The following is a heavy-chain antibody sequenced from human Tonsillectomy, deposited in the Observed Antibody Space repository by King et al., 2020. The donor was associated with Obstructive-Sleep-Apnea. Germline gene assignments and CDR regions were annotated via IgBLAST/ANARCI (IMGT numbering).Heavy chain of an antibody. J-gene: IGHJ4*02. D-gene: IGHD6-13*01. CDR2: IYYSGST. Sequence: QLQESGPGLVKPSETLSLTCTVSGGSISSSSYYWGWIRQPPGKGLEWIGSIYYSGSTYYNPSLKSRVTISVDTSKNQFSLKLSSVTAADTAIYYCARDASSWLPFDYWGQGTLVTVSS. V-gene: IGHV4-39*07. CDR3: ARDASSWLPFDY. CDR1: GGSISSSSYY.